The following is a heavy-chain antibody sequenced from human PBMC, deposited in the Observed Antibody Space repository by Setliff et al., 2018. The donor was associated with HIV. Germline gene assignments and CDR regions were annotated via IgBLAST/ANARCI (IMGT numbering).Heavy chain of an antibody. V-gene: IGHV5-51*01. CDR2: IYPIDSDT. CDR3: ARLARTTYFDY. CDR1: GYTFTNHW. J-gene: IGHJ4*02. Sequence: GESLKISCVASGYTFTNHWIAWVRQTPGKGLEVMGIIYPIDSDTRYKSSFEGQVTISADKSKSAVYLQWSSLKASDTAVYFCARLARTTYFDYWGQGAQVTSPQ. D-gene: IGHD1-7*01.